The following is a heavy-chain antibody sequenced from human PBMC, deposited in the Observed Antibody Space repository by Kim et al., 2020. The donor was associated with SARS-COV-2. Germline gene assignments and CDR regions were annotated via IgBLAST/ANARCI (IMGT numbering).Heavy chain of an antibody. Sequence: ASVKVSCKASGYTFTSYGISWVRQAPGQGLEWMGWISAYNGNTNYAQKLQGRVTMTTDTPTSTAYMELRSLRSDDTAVYYCARSLWFGEPEHSDYWGQGTLVTVSS. V-gene: IGHV1-18*01. CDR1: GYTFTSYG. D-gene: IGHD3-10*01. CDR3: ARSLWFGEPEHSDY. CDR2: ISAYNGNT. J-gene: IGHJ4*02.